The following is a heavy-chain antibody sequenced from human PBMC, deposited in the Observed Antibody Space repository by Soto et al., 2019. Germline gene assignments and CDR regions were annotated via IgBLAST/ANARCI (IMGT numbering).Heavy chain of an antibody. CDR2: IIGSGGST. CDR3: AKDLSITMIVVVINNAFDI. CDR1: GFTFSSYA. V-gene: IGHV3-23*01. Sequence: GSLILSCSAAGFTFSSYAMSWVRQAPGKGLEWVSAIIGSGGSTYYADSVKGRFTISRDNSKNTLYLQMNSLRAEDTAVYYCAKDLSITMIVVVINNAFDIWGQGTMVTVSS. D-gene: IGHD3-22*01. J-gene: IGHJ3*02.